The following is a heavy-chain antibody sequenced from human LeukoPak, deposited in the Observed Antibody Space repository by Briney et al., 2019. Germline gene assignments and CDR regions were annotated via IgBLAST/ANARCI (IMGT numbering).Heavy chain of an antibody. CDR1: GGSISSYY. CDR3: AGSSSWDYYFDY. Sequence: SETLSLTCTVSGGSISSYYWSWIRQPPGKGLEWIGYIYYSGSTNYNPSLKSRVTISVDTSKNQFSLKLSSVTAADTAVYYCAGSSSWDYYFDYWGQGTLVTVSS. J-gene: IGHJ4*02. D-gene: IGHD6-13*01. CDR2: IYYSGST. V-gene: IGHV4-59*01.